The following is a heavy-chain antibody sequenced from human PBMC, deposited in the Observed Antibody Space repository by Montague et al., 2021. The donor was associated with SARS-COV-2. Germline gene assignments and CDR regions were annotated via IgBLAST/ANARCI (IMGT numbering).Heavy chain of an antibody. Sequence: SLRLSCAASGFTFSSYGMHWVRQAPGKGLEWVAVIWYDGSNKYYADSVKGRFTISRDNSKNTLYLQTNSLRAGDTAVYYCARDRGYSYGPTYYYYGMDVWGQGTTVTVSS. CDR3: ARDRGYSYGPTYYYYGMDV. CDR2: IWYDGSNK. D-gene: IGHD5-18*01. J-gene: IGHJ6*02. CDR1: GFTFSSYG. V-gene: IGHV3-33*01.